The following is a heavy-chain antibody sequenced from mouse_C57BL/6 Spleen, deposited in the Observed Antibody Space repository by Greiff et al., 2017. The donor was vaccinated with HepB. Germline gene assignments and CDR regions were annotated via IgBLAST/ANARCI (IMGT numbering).Heavy chain of an antibody. CDR1: GYSFTDYN. D-gene: IGHD1-1*01. J-gene: IGHJ4*01. V-gene: IGHV1-39*01. Sequence: SGPELVKPGASVKISCKASGYSFTDYNMNWVKQSNGKSLEWIGVINPNYGTTSYNQKFKGKATLTVDQSSSTAYMQLNSLTSEDSAVYYCARSNGSSPYYYAMDYWGQGTSVTVSS. CDR2: INPNYGTT. CDR3: ARSNGSSPYYYAMDY.